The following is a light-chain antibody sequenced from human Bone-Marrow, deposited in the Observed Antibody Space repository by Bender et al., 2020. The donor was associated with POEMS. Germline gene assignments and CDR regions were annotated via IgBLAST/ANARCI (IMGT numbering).Light chain of an antibody. J-gene: IGLJ2*01. CDR2: EVT. CDR1: SSDVGTYNL. V-gene: IGLV2-8*01. Sequence: QSALTQPRSVSGSPGQSVTFSCTGTSSDVGTYNLVSWYQQHPGKAPKLLIYEVTKRPSGVPDRFSGSKSGNTASLTVSGLQADDEADYYCSSYAGRNNTIFGGGTKLTVL. CDR3: SSYAGRNNTI.